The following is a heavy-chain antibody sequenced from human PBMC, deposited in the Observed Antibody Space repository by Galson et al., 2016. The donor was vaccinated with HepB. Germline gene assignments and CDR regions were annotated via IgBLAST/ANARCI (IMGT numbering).Heavy chain of an antibody. Sequence: SLRLPCAAAGFSFNTYGMHWARQAPGNGLEWVALIWYDGSKKYYVDSVKGRVTISRNNYQNTLYLQMNSLRAEDTAVYYCARVGTGLDYWGQGTLVTVSS. CDR2: IWYDGSKK. D-gene: IGHD3/OR15-3a*01. J-gene: IGHJ4*02. CDR1: GFSFNTYG. CDR3: ARVGTGLDY. V-gene: IGHV3-33*01.